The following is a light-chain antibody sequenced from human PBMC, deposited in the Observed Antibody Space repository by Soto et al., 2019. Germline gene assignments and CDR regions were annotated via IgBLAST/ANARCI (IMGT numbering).Light chain of an antibody. CDR1: SSNIENYY. CDR3: GTYDSSLRDGV. J-gene: IGLJ1*01. CDR2: DNN. V-gene: IGLV1-51*01. Sequence: QSVLTQPPSVSAAPGQKFTISCSGSSSNIENYYVSWYQQLPGTAPKLLIYDNNKRPSGIPDRFSGSKSGTSATLDITGLQTGDEADYYCGTYDSSLRDGVFGTGTKVTVL.